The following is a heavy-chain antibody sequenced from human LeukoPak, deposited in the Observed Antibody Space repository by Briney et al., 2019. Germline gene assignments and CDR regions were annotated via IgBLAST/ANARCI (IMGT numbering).Heavy chain of an antibody. CDR1: GGSISYYY. CDR2: IYYSGST. Sequence: SETLSLTCTVSGGSISYYYWSWIRQPPGKGLEWIGYIYYSGSTNYNPSLKSRVTISVDTSKNQFSLKLTSVAAADTAVYYCARVDYYYDSSGYSYVMDVWGQGTTVTVSS. D-gene: IGHD3-22*01. J-gene: IGHJ6*01. CDR3: ARVDYYYDSSGYSYVMDV. V-gene: IGHV4-59*01.